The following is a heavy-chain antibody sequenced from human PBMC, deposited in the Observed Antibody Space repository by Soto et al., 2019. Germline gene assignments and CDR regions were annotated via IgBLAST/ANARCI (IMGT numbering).Heavy chain of an antibody. CDR2: IAYDGSNK. CDR1: DFTFSNYA. J-gene: IGHJ5*02. D-gene: IGHD3-22*01. V-gene: IGHV3-30*04. CDR3: AREMSYYDNSEAGWFDP. Sequence: GGSLRLSCAASDFTFSNYAMHWVRQAPGKGLEWVALIAYDGSNKYYADSVKGRFTISRDNSKNTLYLQMNSLRAEDTAVYYCAREMSYYDNSEAGWFDPWGQGTLVTVSS.